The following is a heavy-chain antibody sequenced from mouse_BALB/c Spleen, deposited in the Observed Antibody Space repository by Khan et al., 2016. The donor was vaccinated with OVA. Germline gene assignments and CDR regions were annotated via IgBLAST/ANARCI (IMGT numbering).Heavy chain of an antibody. CDR2: ISSGSTTI. Sequence: EVELVESGGGLVQPGGSRKLSCAASGFTFSSFGMHWVRQAPEKGLEWVAYISSGSTTIYYADTVKGRFTISRDNPKNTLFLQMTSLRSEDTAIYYCTRREGIYAMDYWGQGTSVTVSS. CDR1: GFTFSSFG. V-gene: IGHV5-17*02. J-gene: IGHJ4*01. CDR3: TRREGIYAMDY.